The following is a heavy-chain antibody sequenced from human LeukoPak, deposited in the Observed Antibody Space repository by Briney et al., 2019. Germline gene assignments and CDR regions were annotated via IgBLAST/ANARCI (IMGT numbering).Heavy chain of an antibody. CDR1: GGSFSGYY. V-gene: IGHV4-34*01. J-gene: IGHJ3*02. CDR2: INHSGST. CDR3: ARDLGRWLQNDAFDI. D-gene: IGHD5-24*01. Sequence: PSETLSLTCAVYGGSFSGYYWSWIRQPPGKGLEWIGEINHSGSTNYNPSLKSRVTISVDTSKNQFSLKLSSVTAADTAVYYCARDLGRWLQNDAFDIWGQGTMVTVSS.